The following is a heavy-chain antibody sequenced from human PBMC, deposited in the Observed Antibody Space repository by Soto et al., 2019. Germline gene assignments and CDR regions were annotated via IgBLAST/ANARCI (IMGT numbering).Heavy chain of an antibody. CDR1: GYSFTSYG. J-gene: IGHJ6*02. CDR2: ISAYNGNK. D-gene: IGHD3-16*01. Sequence: ASVKVSCKASGYSFTSYGISWVRQAPGQGLERMGWISAYNGNKKYAQKLQGRVTMTTDTSTSTAYMDLGSLTSDDTAVYYCAMVDNYVTPTPQDVWGQGTTVTVSS. CDR3: AMVDNYVTPTPQDV. V-gene: IGHV1-18*01.